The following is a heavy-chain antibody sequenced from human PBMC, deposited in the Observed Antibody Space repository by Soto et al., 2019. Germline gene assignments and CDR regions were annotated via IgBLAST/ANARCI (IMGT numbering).Heavy chain of an antibody. Sequence: GGSLRLSCAASGFSFSSYGMHWVRQAPGKGLEWVAVISYDGSEEYYADSVKGRFTISRDNSKKTYYLQMNSLIVEDTVVFYCARVPRYCSGGSCYWLYYFDYWGQGTLVTVSS. CDR2: ISYDGSEE. J-gene: IGHJ4*02. CDR3: ARVPRYCSGGSCYWLYYFDY. D-gene: IGHD2-15*01. CDR1: GFSFSSYG. V-gene: IGHV3-30*03.